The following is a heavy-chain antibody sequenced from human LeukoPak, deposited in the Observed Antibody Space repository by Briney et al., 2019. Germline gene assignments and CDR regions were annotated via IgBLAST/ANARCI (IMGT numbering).Heavy chain of an antibody. CDR2: IGGNGRNI. J-gene: IGHJ6*02. Sequence: PGGSLRLSCAASGFIFSTYSMTWVRQAPGKALEWVSYIGGNGRNILYADSVKGRFTISRDLSKSTLYLQMNSLRVEDTAMYYCARDLLAVAENGPKHYYYYYGMDVWGQGTTVTVSS. CDR3: ARDLLAVAENGPKHYYYYYGMDV. V-gene: IGHV3-23*01. CDR1: GFIFSTYS. D-gene: IGHD6-19*01.